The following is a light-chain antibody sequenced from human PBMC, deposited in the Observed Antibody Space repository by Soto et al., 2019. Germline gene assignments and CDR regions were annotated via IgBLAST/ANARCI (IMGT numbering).Light chain of an antibody. Sequence: IQWTQSPSSLSASVGDRVTINCRASQGISSYLAWYQQKPGKAPHLLIYAASTLQSGVPSRFSGSGSGTDFTLTIRSLQPEDFATYYCQQLNSYPTFGQGTRLEIK. CDR3: QQLNSYPT. J-gene: IGKJ5*01. V-gene: IGKV1-9*01. CDR1: QGISSY. CDR2: AAS.